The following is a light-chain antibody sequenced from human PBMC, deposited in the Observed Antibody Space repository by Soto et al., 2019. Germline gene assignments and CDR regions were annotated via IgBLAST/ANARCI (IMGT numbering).Light chain of an antibody. CDR2: SNN. CDR1: SSNIGSNT. V-gene: IGLV1-44*01. Sequence: QSVLTQAPSASGTPGQRVTISCSGRSSNIGSNTVNWYQQLPGTAPKLLIYSNNQRPSGVPDRFSGSKSGTSASLAISGLQSEDEADYYCAAWDDSLNGLFGGGTKVTVL. CDR3: AAWDDSLNGL. J-gene: IGLJ2*01.